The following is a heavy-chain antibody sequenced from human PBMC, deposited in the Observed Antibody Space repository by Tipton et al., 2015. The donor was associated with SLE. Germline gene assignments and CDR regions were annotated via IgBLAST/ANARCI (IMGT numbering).Heavy chain of an antibody. D-gene: IGHD3-10*01. Sequence: TLSLTCTVSGGSISSGSYYWSWIRQPAGKGLEWIGYIYTSGSTNYNPSLKSRVTISVDTSKNQFSLKLSSVTAADTAVYYCARDLITIVRGVTPDAFDIWGQGTMVTVSS. CDR2: IYTSGST. V-gene: IGHV4-61*09. J-gene: IGHJ3*02. CDR1: GGSISSGSYY. CDR3: ARDLITIVRGVTPDAFDI.